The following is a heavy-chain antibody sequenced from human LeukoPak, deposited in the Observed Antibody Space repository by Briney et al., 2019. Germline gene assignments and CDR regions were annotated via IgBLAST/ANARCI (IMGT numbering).Heavy chain of an antibody. CDR3: ARLTAVVTFDY. CDR2: IYPSDSDT. D-gene: IGHD4-23*01. V-gene: IGHV5-51*01. CDR1: GYSFTSNW. Sequence: GESLKISCKGSGYSFTSNWIGWVRQMPGKGLEWMGVIYPSDSDTRYSPSFQGQVTISADKSISTAYLQWRSLKVSDSAMYYCARLTAVVTFDYWGQGTLVAVSS. J-gene: IGHJ4*02.